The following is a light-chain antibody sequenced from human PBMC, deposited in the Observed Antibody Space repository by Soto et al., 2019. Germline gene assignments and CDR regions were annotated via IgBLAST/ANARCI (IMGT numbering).Light chain of an antibody. CDR3: SSYTTSGTPV. V-gene: IGLV2-14*01. J-gene: IGLJ3*02. Sequence: QSALTQPASVSGSPGQTITISCTGTSSDVGGYNYLSWYQQHPGKAPKVMIYEVSNRPSGVSNRFYGSKSGNTASLTISGLQAEDGADYFCSSYTTSGTPVFGGWPKVTVL. CDR1: SSDVGGYNY. CDR2: EVS.